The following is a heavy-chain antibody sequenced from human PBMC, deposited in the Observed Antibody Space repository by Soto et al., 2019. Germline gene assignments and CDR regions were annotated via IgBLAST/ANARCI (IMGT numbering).Heavy chain of an antibody. CDR1: GFTFSTYA. D-gene: IGHD3-16*01. V-gene: IGHV3-30-3*01. CDR2: ISYDGNNK. Sequence: QVQLVESGGGVVQPGTSLRLSCAASGFTFSTYAMHWVRQAPGXGLEWVAVISYDGNNKYHADSVKGRFTISRENSKDTLYLQVNSLRAEDTAVYYCARATSEDAFDIWGQGTMVTVSS. CDR3: ARATSEDAFDI. J-gene: IGHJ3*02.